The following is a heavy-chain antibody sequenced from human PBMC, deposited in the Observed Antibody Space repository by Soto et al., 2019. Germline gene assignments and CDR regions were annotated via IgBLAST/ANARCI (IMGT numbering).Heavy chain of an antibody. J-gene: IGHJ5*01. V-gene: IGHV1-18*01. CDR2: VSANNGFT. CDR3: ARGGAARHLDS. CDR1: GYTFTNFA. Sequence: ASVKVSCKTSGYTFTNFALSWVRQAPGQGLEWIGFVSANNGFTHFAQKFQGRVSVKTDTSTNTVYLDLRSLSSDNTAVYYCARGGAARHLDSWGQGTPVTVSS. D-gene: IGHD6-6*01.